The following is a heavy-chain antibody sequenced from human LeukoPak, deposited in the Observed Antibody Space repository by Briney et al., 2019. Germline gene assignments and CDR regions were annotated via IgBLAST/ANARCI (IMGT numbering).Heavy chain of an antibody. CDR2: TYYSGST. D-gene: IGHD2-8*02. CDR1: GGSLSSHY. J-gene: IGHJ4*02. V-gene: IGHV4-59*08. CDR3: ARHRRYTTGSEEYDY. Sequence: SETLSLTCTVSGGSLSSHYWSWIRQPPGQGLEWIGYTYYSGSTTYNPSLRSRVTISVDTSKNQFSLKVSSVTAADTAVYYCARHRRYTTGSEEYDYWGQGNMVTASS.